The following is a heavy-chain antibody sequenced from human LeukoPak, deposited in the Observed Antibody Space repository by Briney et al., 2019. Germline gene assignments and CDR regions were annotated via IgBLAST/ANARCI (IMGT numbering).Heavy chain of an antibody. CDR2: ISYDGSNK. D-gene: IGHD6-13*01. CDR1: GFTFSSYA. J-gene: IGHJ3*02. V-gene: IGHV3-30*04. CDR3: ARSGVYSSSWYYAFDI. Sequence: PGGSLRLSCAASGFTFSSYAMHWVRQAPGKGLEWVAVISYDGSNKYYADSVKGRFTISRDNSKNTLYLQMNSLRAEDTAVYYCARSGVYSSSWYYAFDIWGQGTMVTVSS.